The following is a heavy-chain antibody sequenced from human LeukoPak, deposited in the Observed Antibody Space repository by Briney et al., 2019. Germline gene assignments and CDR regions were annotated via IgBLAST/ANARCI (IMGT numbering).Heavy chain of an antibody. CDR3: ARGSGGYDY. CDR2: INSDGSSI. Sequence: GGSLRLSCAASGFTFSSYWMSWVRQAPGKGLVWVSRINSDGSSISYADSVKGRITISRDNAKNTLYLQMNSLRAEDTAVYYCARGSGGYDYWGQGTLVTVSS. V-gene: IGHV3-74*01. CDR1: GFTFSSYW. J-gene: IGHJ4*02. D-gene: IGHD1-1*01.